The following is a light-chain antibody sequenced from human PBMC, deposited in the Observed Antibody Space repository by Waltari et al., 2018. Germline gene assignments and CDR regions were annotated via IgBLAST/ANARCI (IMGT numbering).Light chain of an antibody. CDR3: QQADNFPFT. Sequence: DIQMTQSPSSVSASVGDRVSITCRSSQVLNSWLAWYQQKPGKAPKPLISAASRLQSGVPPRFSGAGSGRDFTLTISSLQPEDFATYYCQQADNFPFTFGPGTKVDIK. CDR1: QVLNSW. J-gene: IGKJ3*01. V-gene: IGKV1D-12*01. CDR2: AAS.